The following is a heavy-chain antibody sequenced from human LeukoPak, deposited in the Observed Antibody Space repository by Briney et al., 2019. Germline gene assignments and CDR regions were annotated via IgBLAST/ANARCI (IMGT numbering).Heavy chain of an antibody. CDR2: MSGSGGST. D-gene: IGHD3-3*01. Sequence: GGSLRLSCAASGFTFSSYAMSWVRQAPGQGMEWVSAMSGSGGSTYYADSVKGRFTISRDNSKNTLYLQMNSLRAEDTAVYYCAKDSTMDDFWSGYYTFGYWGQGTLVTVSS. CDR1: GFTFSSYA. J-gene: IGHJ4*02. V-gene: IGHV3-23*01. CDR3: AKDSTMDDFWSGYYTFGY.